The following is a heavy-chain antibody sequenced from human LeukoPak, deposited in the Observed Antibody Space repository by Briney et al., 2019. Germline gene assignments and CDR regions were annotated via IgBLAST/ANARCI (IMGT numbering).Heavy chain of an antibody. CDR3: ARPRYYYDSSEYFQH. CDR1: GFTFSSYA. Sequence: GGSLRLSCAASGFTFSSYAMHWVRQAPGKGLEWVAVISYDGSNKYYADSVKGRFTISGDNSKNTLYLQMNSLRAEDTAVYYCARPRYYYDSSEYFQHWGQGTLVTVSS. V-gene: IGHV3-30-3*01. J-gene: IGHJ1*01. D-gene: IGHD3-22*01. CDR2: ISYDGSNK.